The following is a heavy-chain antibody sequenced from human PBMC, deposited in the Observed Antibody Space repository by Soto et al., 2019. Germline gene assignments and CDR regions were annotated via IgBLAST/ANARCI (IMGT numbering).Heavy chain of an antibody. CDR3: TSTSYDFWSGYYTFDY. V-gene: IGHV3-73*01. CDR1: GFTFSGSA. D-gene: IGHD3-3*01. CDR2: IRSKANSYAT. J-gene: IGHJ4*02. Sequence: SGGSLRLSCAASGFTFSGSAMHWVRQASGKGLEWVGRIRSKANSYATAYAASVKGRFTISRDDSKNTAYLQMNSLKTEDTAVYYCTSTSYDFWSGYYTFDYWGQGTLVTVSS.